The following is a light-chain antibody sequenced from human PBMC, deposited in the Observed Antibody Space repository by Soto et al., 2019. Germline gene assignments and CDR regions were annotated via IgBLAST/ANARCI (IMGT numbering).Light chain of an antibody. CDR2: TAS. J-gene: IGKJ4*01. CDR3: QQANSFPLT. CDR1: QGINSW. V-gene: IGKV1-12*01. Sequence: DIQMTQSPSSVSASVGDRVTITCWASQGINSWLAWYQQKPGKAPKLLIYTASNLESGVPSRFSGSGSGTDFTLTISSLQPEDFATYYCQQANSFPLTFGGGTEVEIK.